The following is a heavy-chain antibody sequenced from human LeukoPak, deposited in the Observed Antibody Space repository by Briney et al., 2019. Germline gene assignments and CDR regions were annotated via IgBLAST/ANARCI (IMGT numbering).Heavy chain of an antibody. V-gene: IGHV4-39*07. D-gene: IGHD7-27*01. CDR2: IYYSGST. CDR3: ARGPPEAGDRRYFDL. Sequence: SETLSLTCAVSGASISSSHYYWGWIRQPPGKGLEWIGSIYYSGSTCNNPSLKSRLTISVDTSKNQFSLKLNSVTAADTALYYCARGPPEAGDRRYFDLWGRGTLVTVSS. J-gene: IGHJ2*01. CDR1: GASISSSHYY.